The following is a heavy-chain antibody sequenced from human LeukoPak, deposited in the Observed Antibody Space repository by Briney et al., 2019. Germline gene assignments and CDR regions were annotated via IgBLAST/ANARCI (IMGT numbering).Heavy chain of an antibody. D-gene: IGHD2-2*01. CDR2: SSGSGGTK. CDR3: ARLGYQLLRDNWFDP. Sequence: GESLTLSCAASGFTFSSYYMSWVRQPPGKGLEWISASSGSGGTKYYAASVNGRFTISRDNSKNTLNLQMNSLRAEDTAVYYCARLGYQLLRDNWFDPWGQGTLVTVSS. CDR1: GFTFSSYY. J-gene: IGHJ5*02. V-gene: IGHV3-23*01.